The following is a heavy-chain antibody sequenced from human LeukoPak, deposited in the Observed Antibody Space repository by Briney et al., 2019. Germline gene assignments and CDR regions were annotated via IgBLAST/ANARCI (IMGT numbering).Heavy chain of an antibody. Sequence: GGSLRLSCAASGFTFYNYAMSWVRQAPGKGLEWVSGISGSGGSTYYADSVKGRFAISRDNSKNTLYLQMNSLRAEDTAVYYCVKAIPYYDILTGYSTPMCYFDYWGQGTLVTVSS. J-gene: IGHJ4*02. V-gene: IGHV3-23*01. CDR2: ISGSGGST. CDR3: VKAIPYYDILTGYSTPMCYFDY. CDR1: GFTFYNYA. D-gene: IGHD3-9*01.